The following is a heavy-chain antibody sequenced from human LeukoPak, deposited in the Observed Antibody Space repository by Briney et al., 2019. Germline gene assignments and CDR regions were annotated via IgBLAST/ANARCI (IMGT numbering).Heavy chain of an antibody. V-gene: IGHV4-34*01. D-gene: IGHD3-10*01. CDR2: INHSGST. CDR3: ATSGTSQNYYYYSDGMDV. Sequence: PSETLSLTCAVYGGSFSGYYWSWIRHPPGKALVWIGEINHSGSTNYNPSLKSRVTISVDTSKNKFSLKPSSVTAPDTAVYYCATSGTSQNYYYYSDGMDVYDHGTTTTVSS. J-gene: IGHJ6*02. CDR1: GGSFSGYY.